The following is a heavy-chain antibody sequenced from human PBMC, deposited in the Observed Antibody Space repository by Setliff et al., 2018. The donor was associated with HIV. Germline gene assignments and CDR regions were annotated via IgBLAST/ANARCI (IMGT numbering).Heavy chain of an antibody. CDR1: GGSISSYY. Sequence: SETLSLTCTVSGGSISSYYWSWIRQPPGKGLEWIGYIYTSGSTNYNPSLKSRVTMSVDTSKNQFSLKLGSVTAADTAMYYCAREHCSGGSCNGFDIWGQGTMVT. D-gene: IGHD2-15*01. CDR3: AREHCSGGSCNGFDI. V-gene: IGHV4-4*09. CDR2: IYTSGST. J-gene: IGHJ3*02.